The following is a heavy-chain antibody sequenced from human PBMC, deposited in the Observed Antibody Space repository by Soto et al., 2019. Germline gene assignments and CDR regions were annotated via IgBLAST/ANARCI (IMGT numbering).Heavy chain of an antibody. CDR2: IYTSGST. D-gene: IGHD1-7*01. Sequence: SETLSLTCTVSGGSISSYYWSWIRQPAGKGLEWIGRIYTSGSTNYNPSLKSRVTMSVDTSKNQFSLKLSSVTAADTAVYYCARDTITGTTSYYYYYGMDVWSQGTTVTVSS. CDR1: GGSISSYY. V-gene: IGHV4-4*07. CDR3: ARDTITGTTSYYYYYGMDV. J-gene: IGHJ6*02.